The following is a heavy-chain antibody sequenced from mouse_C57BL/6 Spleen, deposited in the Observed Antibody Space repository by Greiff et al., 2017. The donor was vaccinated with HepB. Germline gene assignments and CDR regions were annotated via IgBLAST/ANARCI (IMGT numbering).Heavy chain of an antibody. CDR2: IDPETGGT. V-gene: IGHV1-15*01. D-gene: IGHD2-1*01. Sequence: QVQLQQSGAELVRPGASVTLSCKASGYTFTDYEMHWVKQTPVHGLEWIGAIDPETGGTAYNQKFKGKAILTADKSSSTAYMELRSLTSEDSAVYYCTRYYGNRTWFAYWGQGTLVTVSA. CDR1: GYTFTDYE. J-gene: IGHJ3*01. CDR3: TRYYGNRTWFAY.